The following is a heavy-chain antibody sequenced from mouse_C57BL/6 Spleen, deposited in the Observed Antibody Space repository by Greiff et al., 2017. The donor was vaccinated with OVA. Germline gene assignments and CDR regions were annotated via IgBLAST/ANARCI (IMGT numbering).Heavy chain of an antibody. CDR2: IVPSDSET. CDR1: GYTFTSYW. Sequence: QVQLKQPGAELVRPGSSVKLSCKASGYTFTSYWMHWVKQRPIQGLEWIGNIVPSDSETHYNQQFKDKATLTVDKSSSTAYMQRSSRKSVDSAVKYWAKGTTYMVTYYDYWGQGTTLTVSS. D-gene: IGHD2-2*01. J-gene: IGHJ2*01. CDR3: AKGTTYMVTYYDY. V-gene: IGHV1-52*01.